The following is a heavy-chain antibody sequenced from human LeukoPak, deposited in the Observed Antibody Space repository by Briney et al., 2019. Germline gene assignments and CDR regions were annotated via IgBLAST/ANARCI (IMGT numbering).Heavy chain of an antibody. CDR1: GYTSTSYD. Sequence: ASVKVSCKASGYTSTSYDINWVRQATGQGPEWMGWMSPNSGNTGYAQKFQGRVTMTRSTSMSTAYMELSSLRSEDTAVYYCARGPPNWGYDYWGQGTLVTVSS. V-gene: IGHV1-8*01. CDR2: MSPNSGNT. D-gene: IGHD7-27*01. CDR3: ARGPPNWGYDY. J-gene: IGHJ4*02.